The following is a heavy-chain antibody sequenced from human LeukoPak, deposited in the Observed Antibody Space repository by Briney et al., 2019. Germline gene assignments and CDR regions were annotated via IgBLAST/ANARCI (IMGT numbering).Heavy chain of an antibody. CDR1: GFTFSSYA. D-gene: IGHD3-10*01. J-gene: IGHJ4*02. V-gene: IGHV3-30*04. Sequence: GGSLRLSCAASGFTFSSYAMHWVRQAPGKGLEWVAVISYDGSNKYYADSVKGRFTISIDNSKNTLYLQMISLRADETAVYYYSEDSSPYYYGSGSHDYWGQGTLVTVSS. CDR3: SEDSSPYYYGSGSHDY. CDR2: ISYDGSNK.